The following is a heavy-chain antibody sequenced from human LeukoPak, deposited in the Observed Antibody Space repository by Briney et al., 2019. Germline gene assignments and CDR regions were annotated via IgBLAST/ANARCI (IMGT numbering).Heavy chain of an antibody. CDR2: ISGSGGST. D-gene: IGHD2-2*02. V-gene: IGHV3-23*01. J-gene: IGHJ6*03. Sequence: GGSLRLSCAASGFTFSSYWMTWVRQAPGKGLEWVSAISGSGGSTYYADSVKGRFTISRDNSKNTLYLQMNSLRAEDTAVYYCAKIVVVPAAIGENYYYMDVWGKGTTVTVSS. CDR1: GFTFSSYW. CDR3: AKIVVVPAAIGENYYYMDV.